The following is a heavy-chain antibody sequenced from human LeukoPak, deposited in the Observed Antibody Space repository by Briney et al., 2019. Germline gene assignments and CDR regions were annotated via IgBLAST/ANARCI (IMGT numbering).Heavy chain of an antibody. J-gene: IGHJ4*02. CDR3: ARETFTIPFDY. CDR2: MYPGGST. CDR1: GFTVSSDY. V-gene: IGHV3-53*01. D-gene: IGHD5-24*01. Sequence: GGSLRLSCAASGFTVSSDYVCWVRQAPGKGLEWVSVMYPGGSTHYADSVRGRFTISRDNSKNTVYLHMNSLRVDDTAVYYCARETFTIPFDYWGQGTLVTVSS.